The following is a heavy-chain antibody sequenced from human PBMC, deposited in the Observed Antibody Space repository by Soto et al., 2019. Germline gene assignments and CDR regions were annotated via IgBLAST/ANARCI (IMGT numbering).Heavy chain of an antibody. CDR1: GFTFSDYY. CDR2: ISSTGNTI. Sequence: GGSLRLSCAASGFTFSDYYMCWIRQAPGKGLDWISYISSTGNTIYYADSVKGRFTISRDNGKNSLYLQMNSLKDEDTAVYYCARGRYDPVPFDKWGQGTLVTVSS. D-gene: IGHD3-22*01. J-gene: IGHJ4*02. V-gene: IGHV3-11*01. CDR3: ARGRYDPVPFDK.